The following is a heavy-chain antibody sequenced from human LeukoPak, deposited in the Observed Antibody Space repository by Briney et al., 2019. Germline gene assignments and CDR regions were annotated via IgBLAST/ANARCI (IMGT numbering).Heavy chain of an antibody. D-gene: IGHD2-21*02. Sequence: SETLSLTCAVYGASFRGYYWSWIRQSPGEGLEWIGEINYSGGTNFNPSLKSRVTISVDTSEKRFSLRLSSVTAADTAVYYCARFSVGHIVVVTEGVADAFDIWGQGTMVTVSS. CDR1: GASFRGYY. CDR3: ARFSVGHIVVVTEGVADAFDI. J-gene: IGHJ3*02. V-gene: IGHV4-34*01. CDR2: INYSGGT.